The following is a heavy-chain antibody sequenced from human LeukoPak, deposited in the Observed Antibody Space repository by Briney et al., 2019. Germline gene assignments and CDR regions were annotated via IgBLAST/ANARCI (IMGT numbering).Heavy chain of an antibody. V-gene: IGHV3-21*01. D-gene: IGHD5-24*01. CDR2: ISSSSSYI. Sequence: KPGGSLRLSCAASGFTFSSYSMNWVRQAPGKGLEWVSSISSSSSYIYYADSVKGRFTISRDNAKNSLYLQMNSLRAEDTAVYYCARDPPMDDEMPTIRADDYWGQGTLVTVSS. CDR1: GFTFSSYS. CDR3: ARDPPMDDEMPTIRADDY. J-gene: IGHJ4*02.